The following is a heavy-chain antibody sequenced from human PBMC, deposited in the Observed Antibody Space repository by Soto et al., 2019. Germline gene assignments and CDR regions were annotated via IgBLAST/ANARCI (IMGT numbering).Heavy chain of an antibody. CDR3: ARGRNYGDSGRGY. D-gene: IGHD4-17*01. CDR1: GFTFSGYS. J-gene: IGHJ4*02. CDR2: ISSSSSYI. Sequence: EMQLVESGGGLVKPGGSLRLSCAASGFTFSGYSMNWVRQAPGKGLEWVSSISSSSSYIYYADSVKGRFTISRDNAKNSLYLQMNSLRAEDTAVYYCARGRNYGDSGRGYWGQGTLVTVSS. V-gene: IGHV3-21*01.